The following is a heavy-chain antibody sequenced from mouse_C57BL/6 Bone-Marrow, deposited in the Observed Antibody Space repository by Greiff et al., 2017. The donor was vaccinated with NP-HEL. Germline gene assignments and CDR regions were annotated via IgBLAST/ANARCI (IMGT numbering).Heavy chain of an antibody. V-gene: IGHV3-6*01. Sequence: EVQLQESGPGLVKPSQSLSLTCSVTGYSITSGYYWNWIRQFPGNQLEWMGYISYDGSNNYNPSLKNRISITRDKSKNQFFLKLNSVTTEDTATYYCARGAAQATLYFDYWGQGTTLTVSS. D-gene: IGHD3-2*02. J-gene: IGHJ2*01. CDR3: ARGAAQATLYFDY. CDR2: ISYDGSN. CDR1: GYSITSGYY.